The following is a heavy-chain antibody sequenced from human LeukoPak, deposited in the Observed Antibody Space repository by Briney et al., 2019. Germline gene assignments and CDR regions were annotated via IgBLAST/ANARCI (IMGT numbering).Heavy chain of an antibody. CDR3: ARDRASTRGYYYMDV. J-gene: IGHJ6*03. D-gene: IGHD1/OR15-1a*01. CDR2: IYSGGST. Sequence: PGGSLRLSCAASGFTVSSNYMNWVRQAPGKGLEWVSVIYSGGSTYYADSVKGRFTISRDNSKNTLYLQMNSLRAEDTAVYYCARDRASTRGYYYMDVWGKGTTVTVSS. CDR1: GFTVSSNY. V-gene: IGHV3-53*01.